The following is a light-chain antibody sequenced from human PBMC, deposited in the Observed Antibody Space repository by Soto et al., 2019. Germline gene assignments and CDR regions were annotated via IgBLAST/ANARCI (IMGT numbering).Light chain of an antibody. CDR2: YDS. V-gene: IGLV3-21*04. J-gene: IGLJ2*01. CDR1: NIGSKS. Sequence: SYELTQPPSVSVAPGKTARITCGRNNIGSKSVHWYQQKPGQAPVLVIYYDSDRPSGIPERFSGSNSGNTATLTISRVEAGDEADYYCQVWDSSSDQGVVFGGGTKLTVL. CDR3: QVWDSSSDQGVV.